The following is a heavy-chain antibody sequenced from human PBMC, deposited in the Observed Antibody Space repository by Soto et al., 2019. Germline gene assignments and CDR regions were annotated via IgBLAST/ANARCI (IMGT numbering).Heavy chain of an antibody. Sequence: PSETRSFTCAVYGGSFRGYDWSWIRQPPGKGLEWSGEINHSGSTNYNPALKSRVTISVDTAKNQFSLKPSPVTDADTAVYYCARVPLNAAFEYSSSSQDYWGQGTLDRVSS. CDR3: ARVPLNAAFEYSSSSQDY. D-gene: IGHD6-6*01. CDR2: INHSGST. CDR1: GGSFRGYD. V-gene: IGHV4-34*01. J-gene: IGHJ4*02.